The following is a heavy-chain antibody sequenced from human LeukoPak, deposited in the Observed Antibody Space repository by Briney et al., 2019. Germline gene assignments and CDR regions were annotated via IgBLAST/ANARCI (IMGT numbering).Heavy chain of an antibody. CDR2: ISYDGSNK. V-gene: IGHV3-30*04. CDR3: ARDQLKQYYYDKNPYDAFDI. D-gene: IGHD3-22*01. CDR1: GFTFSSYA. J-gene: IGHJ3*02. Sequence: GGSLRLSCAASGFTFSSYAMHWVRQAPGKGLEWVAVISYDGSNKYYADSVKGRFTISRDNSKNTLYLQMNSLRAEDTAVYYCARDQLKQYYYDKNPYDAFDIWGQGTMVTVSS.